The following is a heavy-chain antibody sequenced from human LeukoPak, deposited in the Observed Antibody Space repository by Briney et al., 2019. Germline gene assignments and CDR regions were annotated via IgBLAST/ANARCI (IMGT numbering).Heavy chain of an antibody. CDR2: ISGSGGRT. V-gene: IGHV3-23*01. CDR3: ALNGREIPSGAFDI. Sequence: PGGSLRHSCAASGFTFNNSGMHWVRQAPGKGLEWVSAISGSGGRTYYADSVKSRFTISRDNSKNTLYLQMNSLRVEDTAVYYCALNGREIPSGAFDIWGQGTVVTVSS. D-gene: IGHD3-16*02. CDR1: GFTFNNSG. J-gene: IGHJ3*02.